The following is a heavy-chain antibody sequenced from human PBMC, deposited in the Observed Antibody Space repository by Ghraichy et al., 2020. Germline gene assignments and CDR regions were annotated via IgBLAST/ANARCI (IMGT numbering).Heavy chain of an antibody. CDR1: GFTFSNYA. D-gene: IGHD3-3*01. Sequence: RGSLRLSCAASGFTFSNYAMHWVRQAPGKGLAWVAVIWFDGSDKYYADSVKGRFTISRDNSKNMLYLQMNSLRAEDTAVYYCATRRAYMRSGFLEWFFFDYWGQGTLVTVSS. CDR3: ATRRAYMRSGFLEWFFFDY. J-gene: IGHJ4*02. CDR2: IWFDGSDK. V-gene: IGHV3-33*01.